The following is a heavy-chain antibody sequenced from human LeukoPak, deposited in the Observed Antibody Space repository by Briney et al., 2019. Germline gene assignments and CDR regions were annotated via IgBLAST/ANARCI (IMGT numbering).Heavy chain of an antibody. D-gene: IGHD3-9*01. CDR1: GFTFSSYA. V-gene: IGHV3-23*01. CDR3: AKNKDILTGSLDH. Sequence: GGSLRLSCAASGFTFSSYAMNWVRQAPGKGLQWVSALSGSGLSKYYADSVKGRFTISRDNSRNTLYLQMNSLRAEDTAVYYCAKNKDILTGSLDHWGQGTLVTVSS. CDR2: LSGSGLSK. J-gene: IGHJ4*02.